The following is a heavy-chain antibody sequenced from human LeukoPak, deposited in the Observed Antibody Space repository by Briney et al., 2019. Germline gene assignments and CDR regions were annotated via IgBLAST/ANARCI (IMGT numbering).Heavy chain of an antibody. CDR2: IKQDGSEK. J-gene: IGHJ6*02. CDR1: GFTFSSYW. V-gene: IGHV3-7*01. D-gene: IGHD2-15*01. Sequence: GGSLRLSCAASGFTFSSYWMSWVRQAPGKGLEWVANIKQDGSEKYYVDSVKGRFTISRGNAKNSLYLQMNSLRAEDTAVYYCASTLGRLGYCSGGNLCRDVWGQGTTVTVSS. CDR3: ASTLGRLGYCSGGNLCRDV.